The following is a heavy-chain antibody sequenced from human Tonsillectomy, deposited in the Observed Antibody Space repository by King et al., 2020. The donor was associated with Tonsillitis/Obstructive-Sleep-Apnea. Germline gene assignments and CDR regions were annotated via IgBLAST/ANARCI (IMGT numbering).Heavy chain of an antibody. V-gene: IGHV3-48*03. Sequence: VQLVQSGGGLVQPGGSLRLSCAASGFTFSNYEMNWVRQAPGKGLEWVSYISSSGSTIYYADSVKGRFTISRDNARSSVYLQMNSLRSDDTAVYYCAREVSGVGATPDHWGQGTLVTVSS. CDR3: AREVSGVGATPDH. J-gene: IGHJ4*02. CDR2: ISSSGSTI. D-gene: IGHD1-26*01. CDR1: GFTFSNYE.